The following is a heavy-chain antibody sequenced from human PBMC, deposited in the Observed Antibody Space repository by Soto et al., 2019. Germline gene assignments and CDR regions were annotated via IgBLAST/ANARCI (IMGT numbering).Heavy chain of an antibody. J-gene: IGHJ6*02. V-gene: IGHV1-18*04. D-gene: IGHD3-9*01. CDR1: GYTFTSYG. CDR3: ARYFDWLVGYYYYGMDV. CDR2: ISAYNGNT. Sequence: ASVKVSFKASGYTFTSYGISWVRQAPGQGLEWMGWISAYNGNTNYAQKLQGRVTMTTDTSTSTAYMELRSLRSDDTAVYYCARYFDWLVGYYYYGMDVWGQGTTVTVSS.